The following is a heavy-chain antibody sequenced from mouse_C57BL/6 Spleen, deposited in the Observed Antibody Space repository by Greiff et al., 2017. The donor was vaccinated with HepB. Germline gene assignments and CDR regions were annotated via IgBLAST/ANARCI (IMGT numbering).Heavy chain of an antibody. J-gene: IGHJ1*03. CDR1: GFTFSDYY. D-gene: IGHD1-1*01. V-gene: IGHV5-16*01. CDR3: ARERSSLFDV. CDR2: INYDGSST. Sequence: EVQLVESAGGLVQPGSSMKLSCTASGFTFSDYYMAWVRQVPEKGLELVANINYDGSSTYYLDSLKSRFIISRDNAKNILYLQMSSLKSEDTATYYCARERSSLFDVWGTGTTVTVSS.